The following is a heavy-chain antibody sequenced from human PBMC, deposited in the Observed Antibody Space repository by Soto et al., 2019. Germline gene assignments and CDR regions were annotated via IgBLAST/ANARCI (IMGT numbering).Heavy chain of an antibody. Sequence: QVQLQQWGAGLLKPSETLSLTCAVYGGSFSGYYRSWIRQPPGKGLEWIGEINHSGSTNYNPSLKSRVTISVDTSKNQFSLKLSSVTAADTAVYYCARPDTAMVIRTAFDIWGQGTMVTVSS. CDR3: ARPDTAMVIRTAFDI. CDR1: GGSFSGYY. V-gene: IGHV4-34*01. J-gene: IGHJ3*02. CDR2: INHSGST. D-gene: IGHD5-18*01.